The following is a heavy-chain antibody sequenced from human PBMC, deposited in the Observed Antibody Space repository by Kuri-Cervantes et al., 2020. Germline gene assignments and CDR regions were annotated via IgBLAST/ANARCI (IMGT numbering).Heavy chain of an antibody. J-gene: IGHJ5*02. CDR2: IYYSGST. CDR1: GGSISSYY. V-gene: IGHV4-59*01. D-gene: IGHD2-2*01. CDR3: ARGGRKYCSSTSCYLQNWFDP. Sequence: ESLKISCTVSGGSISSYYRSWIRQPQGKGLEWIGYIYYSGSTNYNPSLKSRVTISVDTSKNQFSLKLSSVTAADTAVYYCARGGRKYCSSTSCYLQNWFDPWGQGTLVTVSS.